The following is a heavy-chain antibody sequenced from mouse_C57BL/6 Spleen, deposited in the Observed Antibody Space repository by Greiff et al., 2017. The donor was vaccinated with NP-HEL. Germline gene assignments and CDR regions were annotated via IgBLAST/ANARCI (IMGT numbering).Heavy chain of an antibody. J-gene: IGHJ4*01. V-gene: IGHV5-17*01. Sequence: DVMLVESGGGLVKPGGSLKLSCAASGLTFSDYGMHWVRQAPEKGLEWVAYISSGSSTIYYADTVKGRFTISRDNAKNTLFLQMTSLRSEDTAMYYCARSGNYGYAMDYWGQGTSVTVSS. CDR1: GLTFSDYG. CDR3: ARSGNYGYAMDY. D-gene: IGHD2-1*01. CDR2: ISSGSSTI.